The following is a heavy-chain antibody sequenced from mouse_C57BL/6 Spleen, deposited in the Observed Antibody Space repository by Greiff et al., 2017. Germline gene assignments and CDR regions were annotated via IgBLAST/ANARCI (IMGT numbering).Heavy chain of an antibody. Sequence: EVQLQESGGGLVQPGGSMKLSCAASGFTFSDAWMDWVRQSPEKGLEWVAEIRNKANNHATYYAESVTGRFTISRDDSKGSVYLQMNSLRAEDTGIYYCTREGHYYGSPLFDYWGQGTTLTVSS. CDR1: GFTFSDAW. CDR3: TREGHYYGSPLFDY. V-gene: IGHV6-6*01. J-gene: IGHJ2*01. CDR2: IRNKANNHAT. D-gene: IGHD1-1*01.